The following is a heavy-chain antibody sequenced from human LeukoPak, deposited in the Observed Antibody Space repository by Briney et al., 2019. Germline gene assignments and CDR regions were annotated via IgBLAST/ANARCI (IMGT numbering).Heavy chain of an antibody. D-gene: IGHD5-18*01. CDR1: GGSFSGYY. CDR2: INHSGST. CDR3: ARGLVDTAMSGAFDI. J-gene: IGHJ3*02. V-gene: IGHV4-34*01. Sequence: SETLSLTCAVYGGSFSGYYLSWIRQPPGKGLEWIGGINHSGSTNYNPSLKSGVTTPVDTTKDQFSLRLSSVTAPDTAVYYCARGLVDTAMSGAFDIWGQGTMVTASS.